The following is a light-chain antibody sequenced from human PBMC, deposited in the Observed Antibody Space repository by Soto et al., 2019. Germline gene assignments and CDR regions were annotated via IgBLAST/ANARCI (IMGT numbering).Light chain of an antibody. CDR3: QQYGGSPIT. CDR2: GAS. CDR1: QSVSRR. J-gene: IGKJ5*01. V-gene: IGKV3-20*01. Sequence: ILLTQSTGTLSLSPGERATLSCRASQSVSRRLAWYQQRPGQSPRLLISGASMRASGVPVRFIGSGSGTDFTLTITRLEPEDFAVYYCQQYGGSPITFGLGTRLAI.